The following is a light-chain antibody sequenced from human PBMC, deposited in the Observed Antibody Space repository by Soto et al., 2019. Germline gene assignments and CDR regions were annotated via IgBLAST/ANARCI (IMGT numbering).Light chain of an antibody. J-gene: IGKJ5*01. CDR1: QSVLYSSNNKNY. V-gene: IGKV4-1*01. CDR2: CSP. Sequence: DIVMTQSPDSLAVSLGERATINCKSSQSVLYSSNNKNYLAWYQQKPGQPPKLLIYCSPTRESGVPDRFSGSGSGTDFSITIRGLRAEDFAVYYCQRYSMSPNTFGQGTRLEIK. CDR3: QRYSMSPNT.